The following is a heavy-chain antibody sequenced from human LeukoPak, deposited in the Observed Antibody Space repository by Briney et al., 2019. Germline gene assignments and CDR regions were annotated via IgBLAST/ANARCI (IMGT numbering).Heavy chain of an antibody. CDR3: ARLYRNWFDP. Sequence: GGSLRLSCAASGFTFSSYEMNWVRQAPGKGLEWVSYISSSGSTIYCADSVKGRFTISRDNAKNSLYLQMNSLRAEDTAVYYCARLYRNWFDPWGQGTLVTVSS. CDR1: GFTFSSYE. J-gene: IGHJ5*02. CDR2: ISSSGSTI. D-gene: IGHD4-11*01. V-gene: IGHV3-48*03.